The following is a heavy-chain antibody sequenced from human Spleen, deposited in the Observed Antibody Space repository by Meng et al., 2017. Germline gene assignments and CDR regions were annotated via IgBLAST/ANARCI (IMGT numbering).Heavy chain of an antibody. Sequence: GESLKISCEASGFTFSLYEMHWVRQPPGKGLEWVSVIEYDGSDEYYADSMKGRLTISRDNSKNTLYLQMNSLRPEDTAVYYCARGRLGYCRSSSCHRCLDYWGQGTLVTVSS. CDR3: ARGRLGYCRSSSCHRCLDY. D-gene: IGHD2-2*01. J-gene: IGHJ4*02. CDR1: GFTFSLYE. CDR2: IEYDGSDE. V-gene: IGHV3-30*04.